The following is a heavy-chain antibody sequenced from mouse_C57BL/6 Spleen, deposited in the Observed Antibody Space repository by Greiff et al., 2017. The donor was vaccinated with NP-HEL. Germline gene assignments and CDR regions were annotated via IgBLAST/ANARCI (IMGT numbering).Heavy chain of an antibody. D-gene: IGHD1-1*01. Sequence: QVQLQQPGAELVKPGASVKLSCKASGYTFTSYWMHWVKQRPGQGLEWIGMIHPHSGSTNYNEKFKSKATLTVDKSSSTAYMQLSSLTSEDSAVYYCAREGSRLYAMDYWGQGTSVTVSS. CDR2: IHPHSGST. J-gene: IGHJ4*01. CDR3: AREGSRLYAMDY. V-gene: IGHV1-64*01. CDR1: GYTFTSYW.